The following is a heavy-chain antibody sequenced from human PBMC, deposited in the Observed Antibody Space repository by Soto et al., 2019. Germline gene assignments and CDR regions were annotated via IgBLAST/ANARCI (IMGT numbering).Heavy chain of an antibody. Sequence: QVQLQESGPGLVKPSQTLSLTCTVSGGSISSGGYYWSWIRQHPGKGLEWIGYIYYSGSTYYNPSLKSRVTISVDTSKNQFSLKLSSVTAADTAVYYCARVPSFSSSWYGPTSNGDPYYFDYWGQGTLVTVSS. CDR2: IYYSGST. D-gene: IGHD6-13*01. CDR3: ARVPSFSSSWYGPTSNGDPYYFDY. V-gene: IGHV4-31*03. CDR1: GGSISSGGYY. J-gene: IGHJ4*02.